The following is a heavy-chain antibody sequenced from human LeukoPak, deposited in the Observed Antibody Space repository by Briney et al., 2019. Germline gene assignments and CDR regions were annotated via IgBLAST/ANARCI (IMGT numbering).Heavy chain of an antibody. J-gene: IGHJ6*02. CDR3: ARAVVRGVIPYDYYYYGMDV. D-gene: IGHD3-10*01. V-gene: IGHV4-34*01. CDR2: INHSGST. Sequence: SETLSLTCAVYGGSFSGYYWSWIRQPPGKGLEWIGEINHSGSTNYNPSLKSRVTISVDTSKNQFSLKLSSVTAADTAVYYCARAVVRGVIPYDYYYYGMDVWGQGTTVTVSS. CDR1: GGSFSGYY.